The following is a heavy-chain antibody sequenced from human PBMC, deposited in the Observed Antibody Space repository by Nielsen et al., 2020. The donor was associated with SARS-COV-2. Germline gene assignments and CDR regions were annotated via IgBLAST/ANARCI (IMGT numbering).Heavy chain of an antibody. CDR3: ARGAFGGGYGLDV. J-gene: IGHJ6*02. CDR1: GFTFRSFG. CDR2: IWYDGSNK. V-gene: IGHV3-33*08. Sequence: GGSLRLSCAASGFTFRSFGMHWVRQAPGEGLEWVAFIWYDGSNKYYVDSVEGRFTISRDNSKNTLYLQMNSLRAEDTAVYHCARGAFGGGYGLDVWGQGTTVTVSS. D-gene: IGHD3-10*01.